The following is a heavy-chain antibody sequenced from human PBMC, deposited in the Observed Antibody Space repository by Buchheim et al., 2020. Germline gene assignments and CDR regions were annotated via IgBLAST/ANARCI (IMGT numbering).Heavy chain of an antibody. J-gene: IGHJ4*02. V-gene: IGHV3-30*18. CDR2: ISYDGSNK. CDR1: GFTFSSYG. Sequence: QVQLVESGGGVVQPGRSLRLSCAASGFTFSSYGMHWVRQAPGKGLEWVAVISYDGSNKYYADSVKGRFTISRDNSKNTLYLQMNSLRAEDTAVYYCAKDMTRTTVTLFDYWGQGTL. D-gene: IGHD4-17*01. CDR3: AKDMTRTTVTLFDY.